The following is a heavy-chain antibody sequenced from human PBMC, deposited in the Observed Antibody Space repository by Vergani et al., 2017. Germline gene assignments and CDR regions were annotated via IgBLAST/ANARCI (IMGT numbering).Heavy chain of an antibody. J-gene: IGHJ5*02. CDR2: INPNSGGT. Sequence: QVQLVQSGAEVKKPGASVKVSCKASGYTFTGYYMHWVRQAPGQGLEWMGWINPNSGGTNYAQKFQGRVTMTRDTSISTAYMELSRLRSDDTAVYYRARERVKVATISFFFGEVSNNWFDPWGQGTLVTVSS. CDR1: GYTFTGYY. CDR3: ARERVKVATISFFFGEVSNNWFDP. D-gene: IGHD5-12*01. V-gene: IGHV1-2*02.